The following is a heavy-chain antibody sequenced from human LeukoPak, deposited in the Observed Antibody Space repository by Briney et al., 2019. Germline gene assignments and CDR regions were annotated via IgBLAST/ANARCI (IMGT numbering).Heavy chain of an antibody. V-gene: IGHV5-51*01. CDR2: IYPGDSDT. CDR1: GSGFTSYW. CDR3: AAPSLYDSSGSY. J-gene: IGHJ4*02. D-gene: IGHD3-22*01. Sequence: GEPLNISFKGSGSGFTSYWIGWARPMPGKGLEWMGIIYPGDSDTRYSPSFQGQVAISADKSISTAYLQWSSLKASDTAMYYCAAPSLYDSSGSYWGQGTLVTVSS.